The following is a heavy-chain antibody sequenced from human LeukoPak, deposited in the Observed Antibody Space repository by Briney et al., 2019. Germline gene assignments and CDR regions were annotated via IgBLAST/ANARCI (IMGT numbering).Heavy chain of an antibody. CDR1: GFTFSSYE. V-gene: IGHV3-48*03. CDR3: ARAFYGDLDY. J-gene: IGHJ4*02. Sequence: PGGSLRLSCAASGFTFSSYEINWVRQAPEKGLEWVSYISSGGSTVYYADSVKGRFTISRDNAKNSLYLQMSSLRAEDTAVYYCARAFYGDLDYWGQGTLVTVSS. CDR2: ISSGGSTV. D-gene: IGHD4-17*01.